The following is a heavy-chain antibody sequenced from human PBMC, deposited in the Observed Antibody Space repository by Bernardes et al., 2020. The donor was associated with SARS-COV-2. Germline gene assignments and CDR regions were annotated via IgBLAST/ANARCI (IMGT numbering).Heavy chain of an antibody. CDR1: GYTFTGYY. CDR3: ARGGYCTNGVCSEYYFDY. V-gene: IGHV1-2*02. D-gene: IGHD2-8*01. CDR2: INPNSGGT. Sequence: ASVKVSCKASGYTFTGYYMHWVRQSPGQGLEWMGWINPNSGGTNYAQKFQGRVTMTRDTSISTAYMELSRLRSDDTAVYYCARGGYCTNGVCSEYYFDYWGQGTLVTVFS. J-gene: IGHJ4*02.